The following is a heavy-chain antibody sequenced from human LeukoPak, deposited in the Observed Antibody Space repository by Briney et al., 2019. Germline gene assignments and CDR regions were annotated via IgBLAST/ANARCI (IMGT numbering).Heavy chain of an antibody. V-gene: IGHV3-21*01. CDR1: GFTFASYS. J-gene: IGHJ4*02. CDR3: ARVSGRLERQSDLDY. CDR2: ISGDSTYI. D-gene: IGHD1-1*01. Sequence: SGGSLRLSCAASGFTFASYSMNWVRQAPGKGLEWVSSISGDSTYIYNAGSVKGRFTISRDNAQASLYLQMISLRADDTAVYYCARVSGRLERQSDLDYWGQGILVIVSS.